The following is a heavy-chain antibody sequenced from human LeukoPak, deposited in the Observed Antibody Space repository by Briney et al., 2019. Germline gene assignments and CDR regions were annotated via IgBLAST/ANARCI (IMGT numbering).Heavy chain of an antibody. J-gene: IGHJ3*02. V-gene: IGHV1-2*02. CDR3: TRDSSGIYSFDI. D-gene: IGHD1-26*01. CDR1: GYTFTGYF. CDR2: INTNSGDT. Sequence: ASVKVSCKASGYTFTGYFMHWVRQAPGQGLEWMGWINTNSGDTNYAQKFQGRVTMTRDTSISTAYMELSRLRSDDTAVYYCTRDSSGIYSFDIWGQGTMVTVSS.